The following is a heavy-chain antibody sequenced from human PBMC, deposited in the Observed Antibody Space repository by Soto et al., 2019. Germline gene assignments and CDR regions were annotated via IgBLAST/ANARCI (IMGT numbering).Heavy chain of an antibody. CDR3: ARGGSYGDFFDY. V-gene: IGHV4-59*01. CDR1: GGSMSSNY. J-gene: IGHJ4*02. Sequence: ETLSLTCTVSGGSMSSNYWTWIRQSPGKGLEWIGYIYYTGSTKYNPSLKSRVTISLDTSKNQFSLRLTSVTSADTAVYYCARGGSYGDFFDYWGQGAQVTVSS. CDR2: IYYTGST. D-gene: IGHD4-17*01.